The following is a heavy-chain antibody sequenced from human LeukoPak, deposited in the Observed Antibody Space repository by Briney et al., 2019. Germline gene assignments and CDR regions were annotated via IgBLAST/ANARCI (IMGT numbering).Heavy chain of an antibody. Sequence: PGGSLRLSCAASGFTFSGSAMHWVRQASGKGLEWVGRIRSKANSYATAYAASVKGRFTISRDDSMNTAYLQMNSLKTEDTAVYYCTRPNAPDFGVVKDVWGQGTTVTVSS. CDR2: IRSKANSYAT. J-gene: IGHJ6*02. D-gene: IGHD3-3*01. CDR1: GFTFSGSA. CDR3: TRPNAPDFGVVKDV. V-gene: IGHV3-73*01.